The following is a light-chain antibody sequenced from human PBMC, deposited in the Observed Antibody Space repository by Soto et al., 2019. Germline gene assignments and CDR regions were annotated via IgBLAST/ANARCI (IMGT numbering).Light chain of an antibody. Sequence: QSVLTQPPSASGTPGQRVTISCSGSNFNIGSHTVNWYQQLPGTAPKLLMHNNNQRPSGVPDRFSGSKSGTSASLAISGLQSEEEADYSCSVWDDSLKGGVFGGGTKVTVL. V-gene: IGLV1-44*01. CDR2: NNN. CDR3: SVWDDSLKGGV. J-gene: IGLJ3*02. CDR1: NFNIGSHT.